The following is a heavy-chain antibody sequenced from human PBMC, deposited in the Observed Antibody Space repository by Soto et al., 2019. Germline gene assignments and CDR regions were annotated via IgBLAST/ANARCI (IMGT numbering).Heavy chain of an antibody. CDR3: ARSGSVPYNYYGLDV. J-gene: IGHJ6*02. D-gene: IGHD1-26*01. Sequence: VQLVQSGAEVKKPGASVKVSCKASGYTFYRSGISWVRQAPGQGLEWMGWISTYNGDTNYAQKVQGRLTMTTDTSTSTAFMELMSLRSDDTAVYFCARSGSVPYNYYGLDVWGQGTTVTVSS. V-gene: IGHV1-18*01. CDR2: ISTYNGDT. CDR1: GYTFYRSG.